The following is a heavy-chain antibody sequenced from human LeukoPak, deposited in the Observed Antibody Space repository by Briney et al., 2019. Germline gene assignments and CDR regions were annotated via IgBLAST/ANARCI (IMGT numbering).Heavy chain of an antibody. V-gene: IGHV4-59*12. J-gene: IGHJ2*01. D-gene: IGHD2-15*01. CDR2: IYYSGST. CDR3: ARFGRVVNWYFDL. Sequence: SETLSLTCTVSGGSISSYYWSWIRQPPGKGLEWIGYIYYSGSTNYNPSLKSRVTISVDTSKNQFSLKLSSVTAADTAVYYCARFGRVVNWYFDLWGRGSLVTVSS. CDR1: GGSISSYY.